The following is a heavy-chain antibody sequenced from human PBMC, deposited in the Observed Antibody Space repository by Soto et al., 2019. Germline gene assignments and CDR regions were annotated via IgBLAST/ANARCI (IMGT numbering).Heavy chain of an antibody. J-gene: IGHJ4*02. CDR1: GYTFTSYA. D-gene: IGHD6-19*01. Sequence: QVQLVQSGAEVKKPGASVKVSCKASGYTFTSYAMHWVRQAPGQRLEWMGWINAGNGNTKYSQKFQGRVTITRDTYASTAYMELSSLRSEDTAVYYCARPPPYSSGWLDYWGQGTLVTVSS. V-gene: IGHV1-3*01. CDR3: ARPPPYSSGWLDY. CDR2: INAGNGNT.